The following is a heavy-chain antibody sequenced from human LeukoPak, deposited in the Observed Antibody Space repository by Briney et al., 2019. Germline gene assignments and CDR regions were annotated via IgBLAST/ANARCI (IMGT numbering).Heavy chain of an antibody. CDR1: GGTFSSYA. V-gene: IGHV1-69*05. J-gene: IGHJ5*02. Sequence: SVKVSCKASGGTFSSYAISWVRQAPGQGLEWMGGIIPIFGTANYAQKFQGRVTITTDESTSTAYMELSSLRSEDTAVYYCARNRATIENWFDPWGQGTLVTVYS. CDR3: ARNRATIENWFDP. CDR2: IIPIFGTA. D-gene: IGHD5-12*01.